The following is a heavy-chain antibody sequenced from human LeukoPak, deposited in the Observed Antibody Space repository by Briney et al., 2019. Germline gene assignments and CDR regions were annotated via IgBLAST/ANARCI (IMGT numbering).Heavy chain of an antibody. V-gene: IGHV3-48*03. Sequence: PGGSLRLSCAASGITFSSYEMNWVRQAPGKGLEWVSYISTRGNIIFYADSVKGRFTISRDNANNSLHLQMNSLRAEDTAVYYCARDLGSGSYYNVWSGFFDYWGQATLVTVSS. D-gene: IGHD3-10*02. CDR2: ISTRGNII. CDR3: ARDLGSGSYYNVWSGFFDY. J-gene: IGHJ4*02. CDR1: GITFSSYE.